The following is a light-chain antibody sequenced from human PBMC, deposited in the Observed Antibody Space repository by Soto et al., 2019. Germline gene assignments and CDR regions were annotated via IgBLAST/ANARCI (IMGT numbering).Light chain of an antibody. CDR2: ATS. CDR3: HQFDSSLT. CDR1: QSVGSSY. Sequence: EIVLTQSPGTLSLSPGERATLSCRASQSVGSSYVAWYQQKPGQAPRLLMYATSSRATGIPDRFSGSGSGTDFTITISRLEPEDFAVYYCHQFDSSLTFGQGTRVEIK. J-gene: IGKJ1*01. V-gene: IGKV3-20*01.